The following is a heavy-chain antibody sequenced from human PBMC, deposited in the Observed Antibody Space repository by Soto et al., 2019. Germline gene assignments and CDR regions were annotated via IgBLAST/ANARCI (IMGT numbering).Heavy chain of an antibody. CDR1: GFTFSSYA. CDR2: ISGSGGST. V-gene: IGHV3-23*01. Sequence: GGSLRLSCAASGFTFSSYAMSWVRQAPGKGLEWVSAISGSGGSTYYADSVKGRFTISRDNSKNTLYLQMNSLRAEDTAVYYCAKGDSSGWYTAPVFLYYFDYWGQGTLVTVSS. J-gene: IGHJ4*02. D-gene: IGHD6-19*01. CDR3: AKGDSSGWYTAPVFLYYFDY.